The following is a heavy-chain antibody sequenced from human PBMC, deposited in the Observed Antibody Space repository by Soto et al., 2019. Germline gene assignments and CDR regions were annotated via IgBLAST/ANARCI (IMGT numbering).Heavy chain of an antibody. CDR1: GYTLTELS. CDR2: FDPEDGET. V-gene: IGHV1-24*01. Sequence: ASVKVSCKVSGYTLTELSMHWVRQAPGKGLEWMGGFDPEDGETIYAQKFQGRVTMTEDTSTDTAYMELSNLRSEDTAVYYCATDSRYANWNFDYWGQGTLVTVSS. CDR3: ATDSRYANWNFDY. D-gene: IGHD1-1*01. J-gene: IGHJ4*02.